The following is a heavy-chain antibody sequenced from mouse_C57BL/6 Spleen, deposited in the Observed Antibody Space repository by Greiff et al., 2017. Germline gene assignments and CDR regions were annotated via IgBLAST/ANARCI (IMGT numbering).Heavy chain of an antibody. CDR3: ARADYSNYYYAMDY. V-gene: IGHV7-3*01. Sequence: EVKLVESGGGLVQPGGSLSLSCAASGFTFTDYYMSWVRQPPGKALEWLGFIRNKANGYTTEYSASVKGRFTISRDNSQSILYLQMNALRAEDSATYYCARADYSNYYYAMDYWGQGTSVTVSS. CDR1: GFTFTDYY. D-gene: IGHD2-5*01. CDR2: IRNKANGYTT. J-gene: IGHJ4*01.